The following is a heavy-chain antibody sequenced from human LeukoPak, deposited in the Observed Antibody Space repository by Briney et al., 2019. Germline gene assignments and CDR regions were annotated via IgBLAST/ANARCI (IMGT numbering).Heavy chain of an antibody. D-gene: IGHD4-17*01. Sequence: GGSLRLSCAASGFTFSSYAMSWVRQAPGKGLEWVSGISGSGDNTYYADSVKGRFTISRDNSKDTLYVQVNSLGTEDTAAYYCAKDRGDYVSFGYWGQGTLVTVSS. J-gene: IGHJ4*02. V-gene: IGHV3-23*01. CDR2: ISGSGDNT. CDR1: GFTFSSYA. CDR3: AKDRGDYVSFGY.